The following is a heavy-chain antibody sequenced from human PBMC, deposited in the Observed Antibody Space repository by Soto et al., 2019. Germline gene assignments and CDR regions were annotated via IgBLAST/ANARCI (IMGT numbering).Heavy chain of an antibody. D-gene: IGHD2-15*01. CDR3: AGGMCFGGSCYLDV. Sequence: QVPLVQSGAEVKKPGSSVKVSCKASGGTFSTYTLYWVRQAPGQGLEWMGGISPGIDIRDYAQKFQGRVTITADESSTIVYMQLSTLISEDTALYYCAGGMCFGGSCYLDVWGQGTLVTVSS. CDR1: GGTFSTYT. J-gene: IGHJ4*02. V-gene: IGHV1-69*12. CDR2: ISPGIDIR.